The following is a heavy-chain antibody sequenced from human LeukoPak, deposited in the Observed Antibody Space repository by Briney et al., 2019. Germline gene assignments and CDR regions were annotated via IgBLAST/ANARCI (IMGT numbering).Heavy chain of an antibody. J-gene: IGHJ6*03. CDR2: INHSGST. Sequence: PSETLSLTCAVYGGSFSGYYWSWIRQPPGKGLEWIGEINHSGSTNYNPSLKSRVTISVDTSKSRFSLKLSSVTAADTAVYYCARLVVAATDRRYYYYYMDVWGKGTTVTISS. D-gene: IGHD2-15*01. CDR1: GGSFSGYY. V-gene: IGHV4-34*01. CDR3: ARLVVAATDRRYYYYYMDV.